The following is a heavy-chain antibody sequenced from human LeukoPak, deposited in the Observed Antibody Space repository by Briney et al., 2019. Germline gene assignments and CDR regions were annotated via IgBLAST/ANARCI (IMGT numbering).Heavy chain of an antibody. CDR1: GYTFTDYY. D-gene: IGHD5-24*01. CDR3: ARGRNIEMTTMSGGSDY. J-gene: IGHJ4*02. Sequence: ASVKVPCKASGYTFTDYYMHWVRQAPGQGLEWMGWLNPNSGDTNYAQKFQGRVSMTRDTSISTAYMDLSDLRSDDTAVHYCARGRNIEMTTMSGGSDYWGQGTLVTVSS. V-gene: IGHV1-2*02. CDR2: LNPNSGDT.